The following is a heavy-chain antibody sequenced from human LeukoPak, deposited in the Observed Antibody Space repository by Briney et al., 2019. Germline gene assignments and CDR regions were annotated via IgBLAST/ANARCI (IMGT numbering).Heavy chain of an antibody. CDR2: SNHSGNT. Sequence: SETLSLTCAVYGGSFSGDYWSWIRQPPGKGLEWIGESNHSGNTNYNPSLKSRVTISVDTSKNQFSLKLSSVTAADTAVYYCAREARGGSTYFDNWGQGTLVTVSS. J-gene: IGHJ4*02. D-gene: IGHD1-26*01. CDR1: GGSFSGDY. CDR3: AREARGGSTYFDN. V-gene: IGHV4-34*01.